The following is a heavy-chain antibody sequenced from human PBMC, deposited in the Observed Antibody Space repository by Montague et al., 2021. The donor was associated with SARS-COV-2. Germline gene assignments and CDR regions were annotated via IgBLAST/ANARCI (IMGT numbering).Heavy chain of an antibody. CDR3: ARRGSSVWGVTVSAGLDY. V-gene: IGHV4-34*01. CDR2: INQSGRT. CDR1: GGSFSGYY. D-gene: IGHD3-10*01. J-gene: IGHJ4*02. Sequence: SETLSLTCAVYGGSFSGYYWSWIRQPPEKGLEWIGEINQSGRTNNNPSLKSRVIISVDTSKNQFSLKLSSVTAADTAVYYCARRGSSVWGVTVSAGLDYWGQGILVIASS.